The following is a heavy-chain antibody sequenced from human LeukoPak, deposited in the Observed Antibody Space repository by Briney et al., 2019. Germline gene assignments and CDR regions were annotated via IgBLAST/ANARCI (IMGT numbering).Heavy chain of an antibody. V-gene: IGHV4-4*07. Sequence: SETLSLTCAVSGGSISSYYWSWIRQPAGKGLEWIGRIYTSGNTNYNPSLKSRVTMSVDTSKNQFSLKLSSVTAADTAVYYCARRRRARYCSSTSCYPYYFDYWGQGTLVTVSS. D-gene: IGHD2-2*01. CDR2: IYTSGNT. J-gene: IGHJ4*02. CDR1: GGSISSYY. CDR3: ARRRRARYCSSTSCYPYYFDY.